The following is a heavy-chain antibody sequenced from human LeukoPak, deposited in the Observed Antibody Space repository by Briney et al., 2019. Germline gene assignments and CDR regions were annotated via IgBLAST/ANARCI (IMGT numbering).Heavy chain of an antibody. Sequence: ASVKVSCKASGDTFTGDYLHWVLQAPGQGLESMGWINPNSGGTKYAQNFQGRVTMTRDKSINTASMELTRLKYDDTDVYYCARGDDIVVVAAATLHYWGQGTLVTVSS. V-gene: IGHV1-2*02. CDR1: GDTFTGDY. J-gene: IGHJ4*02. D-gene: IGHD2-15*01. CDR2: INPNSGGT. CDR3: ARGDDIVVVAAATLHY.